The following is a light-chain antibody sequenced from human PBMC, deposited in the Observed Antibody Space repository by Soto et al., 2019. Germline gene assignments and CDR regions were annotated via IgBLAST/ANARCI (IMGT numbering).Light chain of an antibody. V-gene: IGKV1-5*03. J-gene: IGKJ2*01. Sequence: DIQMTQSPSTLSASVGDGVTITCRASQNIGSWLAWYQQKPGEAPKLLISKATNLQSGVPSRFSGSGSGTDFSLTISSLQPVDSATSFCQQYTDFQYSFGPGTKVDIK. CDR2: KAT. CDR3: QQYTDFQYS. CDR1: QNIGSW.